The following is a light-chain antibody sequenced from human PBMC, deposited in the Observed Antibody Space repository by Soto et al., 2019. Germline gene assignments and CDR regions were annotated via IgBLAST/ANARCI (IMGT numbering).Light chain of an antibody. CDR2: AAS. CDR3: PQSYRTPV. J-gene: IGKJ2*01. CDR1: QSISSY. Sequence: DIQMTQSPSSLSASVGDRVTITCRASQSISSYLNWYQQKPGKAPKLLIYAASSLQSGVPSRFSDSRSGTDFTLTISSLQPEDFATYWCPQSYRTPVFGQGTKLEIK. V-gene: IGKV1-39*01.